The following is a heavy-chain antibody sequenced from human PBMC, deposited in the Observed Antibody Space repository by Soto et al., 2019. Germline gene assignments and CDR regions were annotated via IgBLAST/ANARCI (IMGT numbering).Heavy chain of an antibody. CDR3: ARGDTIFGVVTTPH. CDR1: GGSISSGGYY. J-gene: IGHJ1*01. Sequence: QVQLQESGPGLVKPSQTLSLTCTVSGGSISSGGYYWSWIRQHPGKGLEWIGYIYYGGSTYYNPSLKSRVTISVDTSKNQFSLKPSSVTAADTSVYYCARGDTIFGVVTTPHLGPGTLVTVSS. CDR2: IYYGGST. V-gene: IGHV4-31*03. D-gene: IGHD3-3*01.